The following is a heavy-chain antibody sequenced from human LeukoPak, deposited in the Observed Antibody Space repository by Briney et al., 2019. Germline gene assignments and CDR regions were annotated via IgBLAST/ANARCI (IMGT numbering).Heavy chain of an antibody. D-gene: IGHD2-2*01. CDR3: ARHQLYYFDY. J-gene: IGHJ4*02. CDR2: IYTSGST. Sequence: SETLSLTCTVSGGSISSYYWSWIRQPPGKGLEWIGYIYTSGSTNYNPSLKSRVTISVDTSKNQFSLKLSSVTAADTAVYYCARHQLYYFDYWGQGTLVTVFS. V-gene: IGHV4-4*09. CDR1: GGSISSYY.